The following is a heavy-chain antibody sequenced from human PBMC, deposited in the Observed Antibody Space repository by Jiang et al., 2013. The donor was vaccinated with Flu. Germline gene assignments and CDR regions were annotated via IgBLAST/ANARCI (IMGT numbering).Heavy chain of an antibody. CDR2: IYYSGST. CDR3: ARQIIATTIMDY. Sequence: LLKPSETLSLTCSVSGDSIVSSSYFWAWIRQPPGKGLEWIGNIYYSGSTSYNPSLRSRLTISVDTSKNQFSLKLSSVTAADTAVYYCARQIIATTIMDYWGQGTLVTASS. V-gene: IGHV4-39*01. J-gene: IGHJ4*02. D-gene: IGHD5-12*01. CDR1: GDSIVSSSYF.